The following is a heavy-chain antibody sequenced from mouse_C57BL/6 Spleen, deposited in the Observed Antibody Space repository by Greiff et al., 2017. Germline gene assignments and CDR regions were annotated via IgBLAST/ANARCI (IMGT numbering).Heavy chain of an antibody. V-gene: IGHV1-82*01. J-gene: IGHJ2*01. CDR2: IYPGDGDT. CDR3: ARAGYGYFDD. CDR1: GYAFSSSW. D-gene: IGHD2-2*01. Sequence: VKLVESGPELVKPGASVKFSCKASGYAFSSSWMHWVKQRPGKGLEWIGRIYPGDGDTNYNEKFKGKATLTADKSSSTAYMQLSSLTSEDSAVYFCARAGYGYFDDWGQGTTLTVSS.